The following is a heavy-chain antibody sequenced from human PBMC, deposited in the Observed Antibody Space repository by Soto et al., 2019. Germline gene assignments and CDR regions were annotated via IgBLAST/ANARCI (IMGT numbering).Heavy chain of an antibody. V-gene: IGHV5-51*01. CDR2: IYPGDSDT. J-gene: IGHJ6*02. CDR1: GYSFTSYW. CDR3: ARHPAPGKKNYYGMDV. Sequence: PGESLKISCKGSGYSFTSYWIGWVRQMPGKGLEWMGIIYPGDSDTRYSPSLQGQVTISADKSISTAYLQWSSLKASDTAMYYCARHPAPGKKNYYGMDVWGQGTTVTVSS.